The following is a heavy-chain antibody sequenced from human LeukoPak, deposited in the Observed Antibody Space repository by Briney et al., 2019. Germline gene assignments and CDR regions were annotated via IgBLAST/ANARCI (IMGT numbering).Heavy chain of an antibody. V-gene: IGHV4-39*07. CDR2: IYNSGGT. D-gene: IGHD3-10*01. Sequence: SETLSLTCTVSGGSISSSSYYWGWIRQPPGKGLEWIGGIYNSGGTIYNPSLKSRVTISVDTSKNQFSLKLSSVTAAETAVYYCARGGSFDFWGQGTLVTVSS. CDR3: ARGGSFDF. J-gene: IGHJ4*02. CDR1: GGSISSSSYY.